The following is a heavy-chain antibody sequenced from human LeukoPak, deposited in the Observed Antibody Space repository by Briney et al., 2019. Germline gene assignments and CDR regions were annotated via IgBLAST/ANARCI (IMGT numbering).Heavy chain of an antibody. CDR1: GGSFGGDY. D-gene: IGHD3-22*01. V-gene: IGHV4-59*01. Sequence: PSETLSLTCSVSGGSFGGDYWSWIRQSPGRGLEWIGNIYYTGDTNYNPSLKSRVTISVDTSKNQFSLKLSSVTAADTAVYYCATSSGSHWGQGTLVTVSS. CDR3: ATSSGSH. CDR2: IYYTGDT. J-gene: IGHJ4*02.